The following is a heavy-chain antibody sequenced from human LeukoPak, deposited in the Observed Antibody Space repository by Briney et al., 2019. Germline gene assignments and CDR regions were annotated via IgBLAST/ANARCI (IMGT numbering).Heavy chain of an antibody. D-gene: IGHD3-3*01. Sequence: KPSETLSLTCTVSGGSISSYYWSWIRQPPGKGLEWIGYIYYSGSTNYNPSLKSRVTISVDTSKNQFSLKLSSVTAADTAVYYCASSDFWSGYYYMDVWGKGTTVTVSS. J-gene: IGHJ6*03. CDR1: GGSISSYY. CDR2: IYYSGST. V-gene: IGHV4-59*01. CDR3: ASSDFWSGYYYMDV.